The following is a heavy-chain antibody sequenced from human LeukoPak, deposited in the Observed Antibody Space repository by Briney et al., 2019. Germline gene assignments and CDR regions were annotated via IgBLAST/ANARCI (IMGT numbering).Heavy chain of an antibody. J-gene: IGHJ4*02. Sequence: PGGSLRLSCAASGFSFDDYAMHWVRQAPGKGLEWVSLISGDGITYNADSAKGRFTISRDNSKNSLYLQMNSLRREDTALYYCVKELTAATIPTFFDYWGQGTLVTVST. V-gene: IGHV3-43*02. CDR3: VKELTAATIPTFFDY. D-gene: IGHD5-12*01. CDR2: ISGDGIT. CDR1: GFSFDDYA.